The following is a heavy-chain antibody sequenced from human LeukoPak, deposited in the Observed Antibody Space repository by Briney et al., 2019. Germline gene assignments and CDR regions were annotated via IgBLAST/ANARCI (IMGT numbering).Heavy chain of an antibody. V-gene: IGHV3-21*01. D-gene: IGHD3-22*01. CDR1: GFTFSSYS. CDR3: ARGPNHYYDSSGYYSHFDY. J-gene: IGHJ4*02. Sequence: GGSLRLSCAASGFTFSSYSMNWVRQAPGKGLEWVSSISSSSSYIYYADSVKGRFTISRDNAKNSLYLQMNSLRAEDTAVYYCARGPNHYYDSSGYYSHFDYWGQGTLVTVSS. CDR2: ISSSSSYI.